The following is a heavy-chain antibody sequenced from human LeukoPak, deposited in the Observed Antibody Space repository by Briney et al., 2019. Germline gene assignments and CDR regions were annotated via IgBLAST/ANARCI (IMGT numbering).Heavy chain of an antibody. J-gene: IGHJ5*02. D-gene: IGHD1-7*01. CDR1: GFTFSRNG. V-gene: IGHV3-30*18. CDR3: AKDVGLNWNYNWFDP. Sequence: QPGGSLRLSCVASGFTFSRNGMHWVRQAPGKGLEWVAVISYDGSNKYYADSVKGRFTISRDNSKNTLYLQMNSLRAEDTAVYYCAKDVGLNWNYNWFDPWGQGTLVTVSS. CDR2: ISYDGSNK.